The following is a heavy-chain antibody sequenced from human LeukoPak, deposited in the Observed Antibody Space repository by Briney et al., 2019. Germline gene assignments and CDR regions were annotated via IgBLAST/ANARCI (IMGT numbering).Heavy chain of an antibody. D-gene: IGHD3-9*01. CDR1: GFTFSSYW. J-gene: IGHJ3*02. CDR3: AKAGFYDILTDGLDI. CDR2: IKQDGSEK. V-gene: IGHV3-7*03. Sequence: PGGSLRLSCAASGFTFSSYWMSWVRQAPGKGLEWVANIKQDGSEKYYVDSVKGRFTISRDNSKNTLYLQMNSLRVEDTAVYYCAKAGFYDILTDGLDIWGQGTMVIVSS.